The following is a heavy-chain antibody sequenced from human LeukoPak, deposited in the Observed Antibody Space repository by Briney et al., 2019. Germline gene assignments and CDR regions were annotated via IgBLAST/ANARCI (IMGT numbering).Heavy chain of an antibody. D-gene: IGHD4-11*01. J-gene: IGHJ4*02. CDR3: ARDRGYSNFDY. Sequence: GGSLRLSSAASGFGFSNYLMSWVRQAPGKGLEWGANMNEDGSEKNYVDSVKGRFTISRDNAQDSLYLQMNSLRAEDTAVYYCARDRGYSNFDYWGQGTLLTVSS. CDR1: GFGFSNYL. V-gene: IGHV3-7*01. CDR2: MNEDGSEK.